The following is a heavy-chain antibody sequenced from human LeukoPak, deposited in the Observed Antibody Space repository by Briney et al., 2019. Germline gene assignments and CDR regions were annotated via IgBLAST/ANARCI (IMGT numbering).Heavy chain of an antibody. CDR2: IHPSGML. CDR1: GASFNSDDQY. CDR3: SRGLDSRKLGY. D-gene: IGHD3-22*01. J-gene: IGHJ4*02. V-gene: IGHV4-31*03. Sequence: SETLSLTCTVSGASFNSDDQYWNWIRHSQGKGLEWIGSIHPSGMLYNNPSLESRVTMSRDTSKNQFSLNLNSVTAADTAVYFCSRGLDSRKLGYWGQGILVTVSS.